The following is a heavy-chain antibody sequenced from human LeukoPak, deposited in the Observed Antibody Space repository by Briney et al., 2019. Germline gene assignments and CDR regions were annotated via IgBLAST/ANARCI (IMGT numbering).Heavy chain of an antibody. V-gene: IGHV3-23*01. D-gene: IGHD5-12*01. CDR1: GFTFSSYA. J-gene: IGHJ3*02. Sequence: GGSLRLSCAASGFTFSSYAMSWVRQAPGKGLEWVSAISGSGGSTYYADSVKGRFTISRDNSENTLYLQMNSLRAEDTAVYYCAKSSDIVATEEGLGAFDIWGQGTMVTVSS. CDR3: AKSSDIVATEEGLGAFDI. CDR2: ISGSGGST.